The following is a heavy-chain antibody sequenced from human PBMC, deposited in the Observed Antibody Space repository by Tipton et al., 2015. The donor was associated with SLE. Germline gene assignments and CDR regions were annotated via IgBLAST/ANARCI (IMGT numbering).Heavy chain of an antibody. J-gene: IGHJ4*02. CDR3: ARDVRARVGARGGY. D-gene: IGHD1-26*01. CDR2: INHSGST. V-gene: IGHV4-34*01. Sequence: TLSLTCTVSGGSISSHYWSWIRQPPGKGLEWIGEINHSGSTNYNPSLKSRVTISVDTSKNQFSLKLSSVTAADTAVYYCARDVRARVGARGGYWGQGTLVTVSS. CDR1: GGSISSHY.